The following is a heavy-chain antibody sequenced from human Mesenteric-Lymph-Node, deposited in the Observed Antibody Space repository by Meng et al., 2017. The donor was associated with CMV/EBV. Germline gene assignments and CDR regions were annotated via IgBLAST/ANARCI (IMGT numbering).Heavy chain of an antibody. V-gene: IGHV5-51*01. J-gene: IGHJ4*02. Sequence: KGSGYISTSYWIGWVRQMPGKGLEWMGIIYPGNSDTRYSPSFQGQVTISADKSISTAYLQWSSLKASDTAMYYCARLTNSGSYLDYWGQGTLVTVSS. CDR3: ARLTNSGSYLDY. CDR1: GYISTSYW. D-gene: IGHD1-26*01. CDR2: IYPGNSDT.